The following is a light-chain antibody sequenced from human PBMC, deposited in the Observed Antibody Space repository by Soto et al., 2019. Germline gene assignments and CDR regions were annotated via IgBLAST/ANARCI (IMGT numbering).Light chain of an antibody. CDR1: QSLVYSDGNTY. CDR2: KVS. Sequence: DVVMTQSPLSLPVTLGQPASISCRSSQSLVYSDGNTYLNWFQQRPGQSPRRLIYKVSNRDSGVPGRFSGSWSGNDFTLKISRGEAEDVGVYYCMQGTHWPLWTFGQGTKVEIK. V-gene: IGKV2-30*01. J-gene: IGKJ1*01. CDR3: MQGTHWPLWT.